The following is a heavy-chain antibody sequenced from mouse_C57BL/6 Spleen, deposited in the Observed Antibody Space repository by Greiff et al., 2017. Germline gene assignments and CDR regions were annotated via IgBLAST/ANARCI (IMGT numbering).Heavy chain of an antibody. V-gene: IGHV1-43*01. CDR1: GYSFTGYY. CDR3: ARRDHYSNYDWYFDV. Sequence: VQLKESGPELVKPGASVKISCKASGYSFTGYYMHWVKQSSEKSLEWIGEINPSTGGTSYNQKFKGKATLTVDKSSSTAYMQLKSLTSEDSAVYYCARRDHYSNYDWYFDVWGTGTTVTVSS. J-gene: IGHJ1*03. D-gene: IGHD2-5*01. CDR2: INPSTGGT.